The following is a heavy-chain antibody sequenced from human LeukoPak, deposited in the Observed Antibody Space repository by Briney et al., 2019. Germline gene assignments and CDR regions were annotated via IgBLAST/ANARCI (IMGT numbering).Heavy chain of an antibody. CDR2: IYTSGST. V-gene: IGHV4-4*07. J-gene: IGHJ4*02. Sequence: SETLSLTCTVSGGSISSYYWSWIRQPAGKGLEWIGRIYTSGSTNYNPSLKSRVTISVDKSKNQFSLKLTSVTAADTALYFCAGMTTVIRGRRFDSWGQGALVTVSS. CDR3: AGMTTVIRGRRFDS. CDR1: GGSISSYY. D-gene: IGHD4-23*01.